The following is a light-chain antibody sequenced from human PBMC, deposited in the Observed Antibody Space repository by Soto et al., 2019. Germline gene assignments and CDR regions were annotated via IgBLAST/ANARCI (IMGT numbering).Light chain of an antibody. CDR3: QQSHSTPWT. J-gene: IGKJ1*01. Sequence: EIVMTQSPATLSVSPVERATLSCMASQSVSSNLAWYQQKPGQAPRLLIYGASTRATGIPARFSGSGSGTEFTLTISSLQPEDFATYYCQQSHSTPWTFGQGTKVDI. V-gene: IGKV3-15*01. CDR2: GAS. CDR1: QSVSSN.